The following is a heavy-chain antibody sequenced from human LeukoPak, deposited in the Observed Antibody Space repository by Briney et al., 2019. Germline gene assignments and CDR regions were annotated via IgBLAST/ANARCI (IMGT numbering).Heavy chain of an antibody. CDR3: ARVRYYYGSGSYSYYFDY. CDR2: ISSSSSYT. J-gene: IGHJ4*02. CDR1: GFTFSSYA. D-gene: IGHD3-10*01. V-gene: IGHV3-21*05. Sequence: PGGSLRLSCAASGFTFSSYAMSWVRQAPGKGLEWVSYISSSSSYTNYADSVKGRFTISRDNAKNSLYLQMNSLRAEDTAVYYCARVRYYYGSGSYSYYFDYWGQGTLVTVSS.